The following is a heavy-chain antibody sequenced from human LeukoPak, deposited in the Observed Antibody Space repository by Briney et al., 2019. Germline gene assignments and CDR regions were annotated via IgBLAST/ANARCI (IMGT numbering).Heavy chain of an antibody. CDR3: AKEGYYYDSSGYYQTTYFDY. D-gene: IGHD3-22*01. V-gene: IGHV3-30*18. Sequence: GGSLRLSCAASGFTFSSYGMHWVRQAPGKGLEWVAVISYDGSNKYYADSVKGRFTISRDNSKNTLYLQMNSLRVEDTAVYYCAKEGYYYDSSGYYQTTYFDYWGQGTLVTVSS. J-gene: IGHJ4*02. CDR1: GFTFSSYG. CDR2: ISYDGSNK.